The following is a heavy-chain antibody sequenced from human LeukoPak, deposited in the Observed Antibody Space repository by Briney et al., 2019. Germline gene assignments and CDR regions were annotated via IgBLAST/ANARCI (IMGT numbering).Heavy chain of an antibody. Sequence: GGSLRLSCEASGFTFSSYWMSWVRQAPGKGLEWVANIKTDGSEKYYADSVKGRFTISRDNAKNSLYLQMNSLRAEDTAVYYCARDYTGYFPWGQGTLVIVSS. CDR3: ARDYTGYFP. D-gene: IGHD3-9*01. V-gene: IGHV3-7*03. J-gene: IGHJ5*02. CDR2: IKTDGSEK. CDR1: GFTFSSYW.